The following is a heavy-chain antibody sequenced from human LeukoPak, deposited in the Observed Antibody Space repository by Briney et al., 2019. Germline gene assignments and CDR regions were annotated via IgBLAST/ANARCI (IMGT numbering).Heavy chain of an antibody. D-gene: IGHD6-13*01. CDR3: ARGIIAAAGSNWFDP. CDR2: INWNGGST. Sequence: GGSLRLSCAASGFTFDDYGMSWVRQAPGKGLEWVSGINWNGGSTGYADSVKGRFTISRDNAKNSLYLQMNSLRAEDTALYYCARGIIAAAGSNWFDPWGQGTLVTVSS. J-gene: IGHJ5*02. V-gene: IGHV3-20*04. CDR1: GFTFDDYG.